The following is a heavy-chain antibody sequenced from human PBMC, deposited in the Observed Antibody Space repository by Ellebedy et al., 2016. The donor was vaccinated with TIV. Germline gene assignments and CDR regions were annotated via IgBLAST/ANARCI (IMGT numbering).Heavy chain of an antibody. V-gene: IGHV4-31*03. Sequence: SETLSLXCSVAGASITNGGYHWSWVRQHPGKGLEWIGDIYFYSGITYYNPSLKSRVTISVDTSKNQFSLNLNSVTAADTAVYYCASAMRQRRGIPGYAWGVGVWGQGATVSVSS. CDR1: GASITNGGYH. CDR2: IYFYSGIT. D-gene: IGHD5-12*01. J-gene: IGHJ6*02. CDR3: ASAMRQRRGIPGYAWGVGV.